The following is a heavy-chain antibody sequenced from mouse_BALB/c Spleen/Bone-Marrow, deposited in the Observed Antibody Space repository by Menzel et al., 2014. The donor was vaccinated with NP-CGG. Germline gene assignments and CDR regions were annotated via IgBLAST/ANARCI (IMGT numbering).Heavy chain of an antibody. Sequence: VQLQQPGAELVKPGVSVKLSCTASGFNIKDTYMHWVKQRPEQGLEWIGRIDPANGNTKYDPKFQGKATITADTSSNTAYLQLSSLTSEDTAVYYCARNGNYGAWFAYWGQGTLVTVSA. CDR3: ARNGNYGAWFAY. D-gene: IGHD2-1*01. J-gene: IGHJ3*01. CDR1: GFNIKDTY. V-gene: IGHV14-3*02. CDR2: IDPANGNT.